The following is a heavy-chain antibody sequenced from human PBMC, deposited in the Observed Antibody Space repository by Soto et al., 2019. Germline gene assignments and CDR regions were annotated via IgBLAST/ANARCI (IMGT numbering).Heavy chain of an antibody. CDR3: ANGEISEDILVVVAAPDV. Sequence: PEVSLRLSCAASGFTFSSYGMHWVRQAPGKGLEWVAVIWYAGSNKYYADSVKGRFTISKDNSKNTLYLQMNSLRAEDTAVYYCANGEISEDILVVVAAPDVWGQGTTVTVSS. CDR2: IWYAGSNK. V-gene: IGHV3-30*02. D-gene: IGHD2-15*01. J-gene: IGHJ6*02. CDR1: GFTFSSYG.